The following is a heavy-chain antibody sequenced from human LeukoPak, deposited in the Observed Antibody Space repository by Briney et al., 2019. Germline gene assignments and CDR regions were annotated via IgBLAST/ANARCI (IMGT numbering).Heavy chain of an antibody. CDR1: DSSITSTYD. CDR2: VFRLQTVRT. D-gene: IGHD2-8*01. CDR3: ARVLHAPYLIDS. J-gene: IGHJ4*02. Sequence: SETLSLTCTVSDSSITSTYDWAWFRQPPGKGLEWIATVFRLQTVRTFNNPSLGSRVTMSLDPSHNQFSLNLTAVTAADTALYFCARVLHAPYLIDSWGQGTLVTVSS. V-gene: IGHV4-38-2*02.